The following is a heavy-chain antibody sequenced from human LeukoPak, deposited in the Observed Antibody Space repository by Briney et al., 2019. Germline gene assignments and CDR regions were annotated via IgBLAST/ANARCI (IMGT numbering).Heavy chain of an antibody. D-gene: IGHD2-15*01. CDR3: AKVVAGAFDY. CDR1: GFTFSSYW. CDR2: ISRDGGRT. J-gene: IGHJ4*02. V-gene: IGHV3-74*01. Sequence: GGSLRLSCEASGFTFSSYWMHWVRQAPGKGPVCVSGISRDGGRTYYADSVKGRFTISRDNSKNTLYLQMNSLRAEDTAVYYCAKVVAGAFDYWGQGTLVTVSS.